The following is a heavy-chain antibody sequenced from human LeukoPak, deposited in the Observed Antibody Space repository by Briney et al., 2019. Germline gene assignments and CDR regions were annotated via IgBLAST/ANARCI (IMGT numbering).Heavy chain of an antibody. J-gene: IGHJ6*02. CDR3: ARDGDSSGYYYFAYYYGMDV. Sequence: GGSLRLSCAASGFTFSSYAMHGVRQAPGRGLEGVAVISYDGSNKYYADSVKGRYTISRDNSKNTLYLQMNSLRAEDTAVYYCARDGDSSGYYYFAYYYGMDVWGQGTTVTVSS. CDR2: ISYDGSNK. D-gene: IGHD3-22*01. V-gene: IGHV3-30*04. CDR1: GFTFSSYA.